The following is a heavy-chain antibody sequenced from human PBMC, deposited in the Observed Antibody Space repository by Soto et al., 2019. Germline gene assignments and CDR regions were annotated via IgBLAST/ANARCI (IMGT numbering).Heavy chain of an antibody. CDR1: GFTVSSNF. CDR3: ARDRDWRAFDI. CDR2: IYNDGST. J-gene: IGHJ3*02. Sequence: EVRLVESGGGLVQSGGSLRLSCAASGFTVSSNFMSWVRQAPGKGLEWVSVIYNDGSTYYADSVKGRLTISRDNSRNTLYLQMNGLRAEDTAVYYCARDRDWRAFDIWGQGTMVTVSS. D-gene: IGHD2-21*01. V-gene: IGHV3-66*01.